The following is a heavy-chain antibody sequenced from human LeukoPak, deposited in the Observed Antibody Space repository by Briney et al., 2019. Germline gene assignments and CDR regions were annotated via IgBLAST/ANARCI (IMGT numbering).Heavy chain of an antibody. J-gene: IGHJ4*02. Sequence: PSETLSLTCTVSGGSVSSHFWSWIRQPAGKGLEWIGRVYTSGSTNYNPSLKSRVTMSVDTSKNQFSLKLSSVTAADTAVYYCARQYYYDSGGFPTYFDYWGQGTLVTVSS. V-gene: IGHV4-4*07. D-gene: IGHD3-22*01. CDR3: ARQYYYDSGGFPTYFDY. CDR1: GGSVSSHF. CDR2: VYTSGST.